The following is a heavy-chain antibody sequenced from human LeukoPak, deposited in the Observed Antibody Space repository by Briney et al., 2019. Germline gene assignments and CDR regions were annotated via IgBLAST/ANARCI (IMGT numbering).Heavy chain of an antibody. CDR3: ARSSGRIAAAAIDY. V-gene: IGHV5-51*01. J-gene: IGHJ4*02. Sequence: LGESLKISCKGSGYSFTTYWIGWVRQMPGKGLEWIGIIFPGDSDTTYNPSLQGQVSISADKSINTAHLQWSSLRASDTATYYCARSSGRIAAAAIDYWGQGTLVTVSS. CDR1: GYSFTTYW. CDR2: IFPGDSDT. D-gene: IGHD6-13*01.